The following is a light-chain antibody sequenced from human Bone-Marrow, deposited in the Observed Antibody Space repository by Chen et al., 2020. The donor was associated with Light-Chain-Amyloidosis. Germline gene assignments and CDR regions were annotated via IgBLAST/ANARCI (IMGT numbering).Light chain of an antibody. Sequence: SSELPQPPSVSVSPGQTASITGSGDDLPTKYAYWYQQKPGQAPVLVIHRDTERPSGISERFSGSSSGTTATLTISGVQAEDEADYHCQSADSSGTYEVIFGGGTKLTVL. CDR3: QSADSSGTYEVI. J-gene: IGLJ2*01. CDR1: DLPTKY. V-gene: IGLV3-25*03. CDR2: RDT.